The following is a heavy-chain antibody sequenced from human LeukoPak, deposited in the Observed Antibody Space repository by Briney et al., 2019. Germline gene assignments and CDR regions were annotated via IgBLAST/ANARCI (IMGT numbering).Heavy chain of an antibody. CDR3: AKDRWYDGESGYFDH. D-gene: IGHD3-10*01. Sequence: GGSLRLSCAASGFAFSSYDMSWVRQAPGKGLEWVSPISGSGGSTHYEDSVKGRFTISRDNSNNTLYLRLNSLRAEDTAIYFCAKDRWYDGESGYFDHWGRGTLVTVSS. V-gene: IGHV3-23*01. CDR1: GFAFSSYD. J-gene: IGHJ4*02. CDR2: ISGSGGST.